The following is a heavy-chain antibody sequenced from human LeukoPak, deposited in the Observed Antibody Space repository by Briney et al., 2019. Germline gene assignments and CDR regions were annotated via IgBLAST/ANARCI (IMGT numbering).Heavy chain of an antibody. CDR2: ISSSGSTI. CDR1: GFTLSNYA. CDR3: AKNYGSGSSVKYYYYMDV. Sequence: GGSLRLSCAASGFTLSNYAMSWVRQAPGRGLEWVSYISSSGSTIYYADSVKGRFTISRDNAKNSLYLQMNSLRAEDSAVDYCAKNYGSGSSVKYYYYMDVWGKGTTVTVSS. J-gene: IGHJ6*03. D-gene: IGHD3-10*01. V-gene: IGHV3-48*03.